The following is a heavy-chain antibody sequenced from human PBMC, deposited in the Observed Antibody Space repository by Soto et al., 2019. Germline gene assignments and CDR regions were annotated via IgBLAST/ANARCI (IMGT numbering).Heavy chain of an antibody. CDR1: GFTFSSYG. V-gene: IGHV3-30*03. CDR2: ISYDGSNK. J-gene: IGHJ5*02. Sequence: PGGSLRLSCAASGFTFSSYGMHWVRQAPGKGLEWVAVISYDGSNKYYADSVKGRFTISRDNAKNSLYLQMNSLRAEDTAVYYCARDIGIAGPNWFDPWGQGTLVTVSS. CDR3: ARDIGIAGPNWFDP. D-gene: IGHD1-26*01.